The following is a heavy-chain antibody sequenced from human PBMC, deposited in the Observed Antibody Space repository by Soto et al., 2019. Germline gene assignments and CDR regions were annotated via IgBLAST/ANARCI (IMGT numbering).Heavy chain of an antibody. V-gene: IGHV1-69*17. CDR2: IIPINGVT. D-gene: IGHD1-26*01. Sequence: QVQLVQSGAEVKRPGSSVKVSCESSGDTFNSYVISWVRQAPGQGLEWMGGIIPINGVTHYAQKFQGRVTISALSSTGTAYVELTNLGLDATVFYYCGRGSIGAKWADHWGQGTLVTVSS. CDR1: GDTFNSYV. J-gene: IGHJ4*02. CDR3: GRGSIGAKWADH.